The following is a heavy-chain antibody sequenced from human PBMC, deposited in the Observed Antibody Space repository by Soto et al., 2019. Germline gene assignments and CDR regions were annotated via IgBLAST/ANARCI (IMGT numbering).Heavy chain of an antibody. J-gene: IGHJ3*01. CDR1: GYTFPNNG. V-gene: IGHV1-18*01. CDR3: ARDRATFAFDV. D-gene: IGHD5-12*01. Sequence: GASVKVSFKASGYTFPNNGIIWVRQAPGQGLEWMRWITTHNGYTNYAQTFQGRVTMTTDTSTSTAYMELRNLRSDDTAVYYCARDRATFAFDVWGQGTLVTVS. CDR2: ITTHNGYT.